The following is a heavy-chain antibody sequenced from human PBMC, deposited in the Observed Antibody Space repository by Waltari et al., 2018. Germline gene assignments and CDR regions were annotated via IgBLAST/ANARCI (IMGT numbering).Heavy chain of an antibody. D-gene: IGHD3-22*01. J-gene: IGHJ1*01. CDR1: GFIFNNTA. V-gene: IGHV3-23*01. CDR3: AKAHFYDTTGYIEH. CDR2: INGYGDKT. Sequence: EVQVLESGGVLVQPGGSLRLTCAAPGFIFNNTAINWVRQAPGKGLEWVSGINGYGDKTYYADSVKGRFTLSRDNSRNTLSLQMNSLRAEDTAVYYCAKAHFYDTTGYIEHWGQGTLVTVSS.